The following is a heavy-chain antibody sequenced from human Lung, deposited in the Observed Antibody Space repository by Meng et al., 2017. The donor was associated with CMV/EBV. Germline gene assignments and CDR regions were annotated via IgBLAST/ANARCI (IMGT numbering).Heavy chain of an antibody. V-gene: IGHV1-18*01. D-gene: IGHD1-26*01. CDR3: ARVEVGITSGDY. Sequence: LVQSGDDVSQAGASVEVSCKAYGYSFTNSGISWVRQAPGQGLGWMGLINAYDGDTNYAQTLQGRVTMTADTSTSTAYMELRSLRSDDTAVYYCARVEVGITSGDYWGQGTLVTVSS. CDR1: GYSFTNSG. CDR2: INAYDGDT. J-gene: IGHJ4*02.